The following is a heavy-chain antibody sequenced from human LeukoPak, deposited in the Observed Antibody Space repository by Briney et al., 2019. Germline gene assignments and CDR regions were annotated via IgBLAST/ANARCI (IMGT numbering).Heavy chain of an antibody. CDR1: GYTLSELS. J-gene: IGHJ6*03. V-gene: IGHV1-24*01. Sequence: ASVKVSCKVSGYTLSELSMHWVRQAPGKGLEWMGGFDPEDGETIYAQKFQGRVTMTEDTSTDTAYMELSSLRSGDTAVYYCATRPIRFLGYMDVWGKGTTVTVSS. CDR3: ATRPIRFLGYMDV. CDR2: FDPEDGET. D-gene: IGHD3-3*01.